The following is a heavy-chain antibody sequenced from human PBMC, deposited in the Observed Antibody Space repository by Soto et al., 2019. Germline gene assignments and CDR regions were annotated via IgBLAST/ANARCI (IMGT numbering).Heavy chain of an antibody. CDR3: ARGGSSSDNGMDV. CDR2: ISSRSYNI. V-gene: IGHV3-48*02. J-gene: IGHJ6*02. CDR1: GFSFSTYS. Sequence: EVQLVESGGGLVQPGGSLRLSCAASGFSFSTYSMNWVREAPGKGLEWVSYISSRSYNIYYVDSVKGRFTISRDTAKNSLYLQMNSLRDEDTAVYYCARGGSSSDNGMDVWGQGTTVTVSS. D-gene: IGHD6-6*01.